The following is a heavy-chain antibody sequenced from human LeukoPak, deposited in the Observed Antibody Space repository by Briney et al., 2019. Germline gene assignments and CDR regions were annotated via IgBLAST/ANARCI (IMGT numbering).Heavy chain of an antibody. V-gene: IGHV4-59*01. D-gene: IGHD3-3*01. Sequence: SETLSLTCSVSGGSINNYYWSWIRQAPGKRLEWIGSVYHTGSTDYNPSLRSPVTISVDTSKNHFSLKVTSVTAADTAIYYCTRDRLGGAVASWIPDYWGQGILVTVSS. J-gene: IGHJ4*02. CDR3: TRDRLGGAVASWIPDY. CDR2: VYHTGST. CDR1: GGSINNYY.